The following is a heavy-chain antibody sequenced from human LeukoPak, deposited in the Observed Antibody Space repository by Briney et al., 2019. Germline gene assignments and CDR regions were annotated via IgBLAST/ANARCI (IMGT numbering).Heavy chain of an antibody. J-gene: IGHJ3*01. V-gene: IGHV3-48*03. CDR3: TSASR. CDR1: GRTFSTSE. Sequence: PGGSLRLSCAASGRTFSTSEIHWVRQTPGKGLEWLSYSSSDGTTVYYADSVRGRFTISRDNAKNSLYLQMNSLSGDDTAVYYCTSASRWGQGTLVTVSS. CDR2: SSSDGTTV.